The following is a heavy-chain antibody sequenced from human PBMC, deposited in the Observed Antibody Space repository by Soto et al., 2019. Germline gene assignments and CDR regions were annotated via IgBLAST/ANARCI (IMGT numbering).Heavy chain of an antibody. V-gene: IGHV1-2*02. J-gene: IGHJ4*02. CDR1: GYTFTCYY. CDR2: INPNSGGT. D-gene: IGHD2-2*02. Sequence: GASVKVSCKASGYTFTCYYMHWVRQAPGQGLEWMGWINPNSGGTNYAQKFQGRVTMTRDTSISTAYMELSRLRSDDTAVYYCARVYCSSTSCYTNYFDYWGQGTLVTVS. CDR3: ARVYCSSTSCYTNYFDY.